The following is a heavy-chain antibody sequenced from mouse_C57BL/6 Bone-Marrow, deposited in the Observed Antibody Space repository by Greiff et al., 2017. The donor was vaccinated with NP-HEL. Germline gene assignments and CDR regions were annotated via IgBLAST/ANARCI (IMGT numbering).Heavy chain of an antibody. J-gene: IGHJ2*01. CDR1: GFTFSSYA. V-gene: IGHV5-4*01. CDR3: AREDYGSPYGY. D-gene: IGHD2-1*01. CDR2: ISDGGSYT. Sequence: EVMLVESGGGLVKPGGSLKLSCAASGFTFSSYAMSWVRQTPEKRLEWVATISDGGSYTYYPDNVKGRFTISRDNAKNNLYLQMSHLKSEDTAMYYCAREDYGSPYGYWGQGTTLTVSS.